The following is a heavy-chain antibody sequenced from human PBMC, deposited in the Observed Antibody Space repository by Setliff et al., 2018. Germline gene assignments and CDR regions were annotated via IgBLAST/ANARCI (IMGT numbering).Heavy chain of an antibody. D-gene: IGHD3-10*01. CDR3: ARGKLLWFGELRAQYYFDY. V-gene: IGHV4-59*11. CDR1: GGSISSHY. Sequence: PSETRSLTCTVSGGSISSHYWSWIRQPPGKGLEWIGSIYYSGSTNYNPSLKSRVTISVDTSKNQFSLKLSSVTAADTAVYYCARGKLLWFGELRAQYYFDYWGQGTLVTVSS. CDR2: IYYSGST. J-gene: IGHJ4*02.